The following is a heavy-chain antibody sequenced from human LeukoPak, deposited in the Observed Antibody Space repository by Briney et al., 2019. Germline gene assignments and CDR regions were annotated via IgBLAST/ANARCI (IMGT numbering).Heavy chain of an antibody. J-gene: IGHJ4*02. CDR3: ARASIAASGYYFDY. Sequence: GGSLRLSCAASGFTVSTNYMTWVRQAPGKGLEWVSVIHSGGSTFYADSVKGRFTISRDNSKNTLYLQMNSLRAEDTAVYYCARASIAASGYYFDYWGQGTLVTVSS. CDR2: IHSGGST. D-gene: IGHD6-6*01. V-gene: IGHV3-66*02. CDR1: GFTVSTNY.